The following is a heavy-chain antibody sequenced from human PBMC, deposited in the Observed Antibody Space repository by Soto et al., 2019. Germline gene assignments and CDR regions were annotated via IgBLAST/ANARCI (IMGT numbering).Heavy chain of an antibody. D-gene: IGHD3-10*01. J-gene: IGHJ6*02. CDR2: VSAGGDMT. CDR1: GFTFNSYA. V-gene: IGHV3-23*01. Sequence: GGSLRLSCAASGFTFNSYAMSWVRQAPGKGLEWVSSVSAGGDMTYYSDSVKGRFTISRDNSNNALFLQMNSLRIQDTALYYCARGDRGGSGSPASYYYSGLDVWGQGTTVTVSS. CDR3: ARGDRGGSGSPASYYYSGLDV.